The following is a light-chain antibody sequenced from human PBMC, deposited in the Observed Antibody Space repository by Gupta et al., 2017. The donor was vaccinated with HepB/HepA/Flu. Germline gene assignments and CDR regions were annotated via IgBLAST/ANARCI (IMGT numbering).Light chain of an antibody. CDR2: QDS. CDR1: DVEDNY. V-gene: IGLV3-1*01. J-gene: IGLJ2*01. Sequence: YTLSQPLSVSVSPGQTASITCSGDDVEDNYVCWYQQKPGQTLVLVIYQDSKRPAVIPGRFSASNAGNTATLTITVTYATDDADYYSQAEDSSGVVVFGGGTKFTVL. CDR3: QAEDSSGVVV.